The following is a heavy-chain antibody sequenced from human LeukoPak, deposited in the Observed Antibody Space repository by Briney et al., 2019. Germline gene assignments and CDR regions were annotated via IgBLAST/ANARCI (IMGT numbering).Heavy chain of an antibody. CDR3: ARVSGYDWESFYDY. D-gene: IGHD5-12*01. CDR1: GGSISSSSYY. CDR2: IYYSGST. V-gene: IGHV4-61*05. J-gene: IGHJ4*02. Sequence: SETLSLTCTVSGGSISSSSYYWGWIRQPPGKGLEWIGYIYYSGSTNYNPSLKSRVTISVDTSKNQFSLKLSSVTAADTAMYYCARVSGYDWESFYDYWGQGSLVTVSS.